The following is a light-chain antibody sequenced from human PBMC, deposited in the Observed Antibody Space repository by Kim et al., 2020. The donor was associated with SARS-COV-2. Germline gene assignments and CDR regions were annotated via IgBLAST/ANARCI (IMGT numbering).Light chain of an antibody. CDR2: KTS. V-gene: IGKV1-27*01. J-gene: IGKJ4*01. Sequence: DIQMTQSPSSLSASVGDRVTISCRASQDIGNDLAWYQQKPGRVPSLLISKTSTLHSGVPSRFSGSGSGTDFTLTISSLQPEDVATYYCQKCDSATRTFGGGTKVDIK. CDR1: QDIGND. CDR3: QKCDSATRT.